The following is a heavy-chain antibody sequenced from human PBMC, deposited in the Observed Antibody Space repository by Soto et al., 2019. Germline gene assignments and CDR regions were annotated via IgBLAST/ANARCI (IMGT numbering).Heavy chain of an antibody. CDR1: GGTFSNYA. V-gene: IGHV1-69*05. D-gene: IGHD6-19*01. J-gene: IGHJ6*02. CDR3: ARVEAVAGLYNYHGLNV. Sequence: QVQLVQSGAEVKKPGSSVKVSCKVSGGTFSNYAIDWVRLAPGHGLEWMGGIVPIFGTTYYTQKFQGRATIITDDSPTTAYLEMSSLRSEDTAIYYCARVEAVAGLYNYHGLNVWAQGTSVTVSS. CDR2: IVPIFGTT.